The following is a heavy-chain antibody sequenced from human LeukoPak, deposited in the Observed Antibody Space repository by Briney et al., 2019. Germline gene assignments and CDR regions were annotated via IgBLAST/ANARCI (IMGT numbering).Heavy chain of an antibody. D-gene: IGHD3-16*01. CDR3: VRDTFGVNYYYGMDV. V-gene: IGHV4-59*01. CDR2: IHYSGST. Sequence: PSETLSLTCTVSGGSISSYYWSWIRRPPGKGLEWIGYIHYSGSTNYNPSLKSRVTISVDTSKNQFSLKLSSVTAADTAVYYCVRDTFGVNYYYGMDVWGQGTTVTVSS. J-gene: IGHJ6*02. CDR1: GGSISSYY.